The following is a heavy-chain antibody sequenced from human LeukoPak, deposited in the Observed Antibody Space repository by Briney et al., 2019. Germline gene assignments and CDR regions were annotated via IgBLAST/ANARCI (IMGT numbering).Heavy chain of an antibody. CDR2: IIPILGIA. CDR1: GGTFSSYA. D-gene: IGHD1-26*01. CDR3: ARDSTVGATTTGSIDY. J-gene: IGHJ4*02. Sequence: ASVKVSCKASGGTFSSYAISWVRQAPGQGLEWMGRIIPILGIANYAQKFQGRVTITADKSTSTAYMELSSLRSEDTAVYYCARDSTVGATTTGSIDYWGQGTLVTVSS. V-gene: IGHV1-69*04.